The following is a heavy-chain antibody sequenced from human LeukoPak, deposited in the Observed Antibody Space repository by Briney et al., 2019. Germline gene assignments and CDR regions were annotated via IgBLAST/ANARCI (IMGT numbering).Heavy chain of an antibody. CDR1: GGSISSSSYY. CDR2: IYYSGST. Sequence: SETLSLTCTVSGGSISSSSYYWGWIRQPPGKGLEWIGSIYYSGSTYYNPSLKSRVTISVDTSKNQFSLKLSSVTAADTAVYYYARLTPRYGPGSYYMGETYYFDYWGQGTLVTVSS. V-gene: IGHV4-39*01. J-gene: IGHJ4*02. CDR3: ARLTPRYGPGSYYMGETYYFDY. D-gene: IGHD3-10*01.